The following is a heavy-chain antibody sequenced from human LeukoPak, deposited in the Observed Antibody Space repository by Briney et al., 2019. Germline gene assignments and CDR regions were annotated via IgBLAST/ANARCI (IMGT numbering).Heavy chain of an antibody. J-gene: IGHJ4*02. CDR1: GYTLTELS. CDR3: ATEASSSGWCGLFDY. Sequence: ASVKVSCKVSGYTLTELSMHWVRQAPGKGLEWMGGFDPEDGETIYAQKFQGRVTMTEDTSTDTAYMELSSLRSEDTAVYYCATEASSSGWCGLFDYWGQGTLVTVSS. D-gene: IGHD6-19*01. CDR2: FDPEDGET. V-gene: IGHV1-24*01.